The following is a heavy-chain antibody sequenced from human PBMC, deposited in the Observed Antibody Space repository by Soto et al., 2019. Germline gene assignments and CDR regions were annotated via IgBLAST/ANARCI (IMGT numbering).Heavy chain of an antibody. J-gene: IGHJ4*02. CDR1: GGSISSGGYY. CDR3: ARGSSGYYYEDY. CDR2: IYYSGST. D-gene: IGHD3-22*01. Sequence: QVQLQESGPGLVKPSQTLSLTCTVSGGSISSGGYYWSWIRQHPGKGLEWIGYIYYSGSTYYNPSLKSRVTISVDSSKNQFSRKLSSVTAADTAVYYCARGSSGYYYEDYWGQGTLVTVSS. V-gene: IGHV4-31*03.